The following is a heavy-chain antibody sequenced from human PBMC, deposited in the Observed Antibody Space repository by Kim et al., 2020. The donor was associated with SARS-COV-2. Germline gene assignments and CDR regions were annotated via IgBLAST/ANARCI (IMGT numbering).Heavy chain of an antibody. CDR3: ARAPSITIFGVVIIDRFDY. J-gene: IGHJ4*02. V-gene: IGHV4-30-2*05. D-gene: IGHD3-3*01. Sequence: KSRVTLSVDPSKNQFSLKLSSVTAADTAVYYCARAPSITIFGVVIIDRFDYWGQGTLVTVSS.